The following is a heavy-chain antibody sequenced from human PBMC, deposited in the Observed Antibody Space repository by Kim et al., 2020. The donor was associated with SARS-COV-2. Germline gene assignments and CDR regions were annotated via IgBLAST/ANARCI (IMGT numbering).Heavy chain of an antibody. V-gene: IGHV3-33*01. CDR2: IWYDGSNK. D-gene: IGHD3-9*01. J-gene: IGHJ4*02. CDR1: GFTFSSYG. CDR3: ARDRGTYYDILTGYYYVDY. Sequence: GGSLRLSCAASGFTFSSYGMHWVRQAPGKGLEWVAVIWYDGSNKYYADSVKGRLTISRDNSKNTLYLQMNSLRAEDTAVYYCARDRGTYYDILTGYYYVDYWGQGTLVTVSS.